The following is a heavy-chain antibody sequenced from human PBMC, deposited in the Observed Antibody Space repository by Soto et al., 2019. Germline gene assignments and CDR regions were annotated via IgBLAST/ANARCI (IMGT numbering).Heavy chain of an antibody. J-gene: IGHJ4*02. Sequence: EVQLLESGGGLVQPGGSLRLSCVASGHTFRNYAMTWVRQAPGKGLEWVSGISGSGGSTYYADSVRGRFTISRDDSKNTLYLHMSSMRAEDTDVYYCAKVSRGIGVVPAALNWGQGTLVTVSS. V-gene: IGHV3-23*01. D-gene: IGHD2-2*01. CDR1: GHTFRNYA. CDR3: AKVSRGIGVVPAALN. CDR2: ISGSGGST.